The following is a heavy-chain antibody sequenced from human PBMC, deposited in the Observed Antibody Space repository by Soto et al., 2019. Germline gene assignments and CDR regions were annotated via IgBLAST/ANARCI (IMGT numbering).Heavy chain of an antibody. CDR1: GFTLNDFG. Sequence: ASVKVSCKASGFTLNDFGVSWVRQAPGQGLEWMGWISGYDGNTNFAQKYEGRVTMTIDSSTSTAYMELRNLRSDDTAMYYCAREKWFGQTPFDSWGQGTLVAVSS. D-gene: IGHD3-10*01. V-gene: IGHV1-18*01. J-gene: IGHJ4*02. CDR2: ISGYDGNT. CDR3: AREKWFGQTPFDS.